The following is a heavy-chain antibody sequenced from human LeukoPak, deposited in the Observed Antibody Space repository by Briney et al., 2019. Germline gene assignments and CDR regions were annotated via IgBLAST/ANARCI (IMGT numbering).Heavy chain of an antibody. J-gene: IGHJ4*02. CDR3: AKDGVRFLEWSPPLGY. CDR2: MSGSGGST. V-gene: IGHV3-23*01. CDR1: GFTISSYA. D-gene: IGHD3-3*01. Sequence: GGSLRLSCAVSGFTISSYAMSWVRQAPGKGLEWVSAMSGSGGSTYYADSVKGRITISRDNSKNMLYLEMNSLRAEDTAVYYCAKDGVRFLEWSPPLGYWGQGTLVTVSS.